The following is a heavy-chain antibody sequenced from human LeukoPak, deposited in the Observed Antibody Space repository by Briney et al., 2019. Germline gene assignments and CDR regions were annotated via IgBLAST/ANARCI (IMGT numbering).Heavy chain of an antibody. CDR1: GFTFDDYA. CDR3: AKTSRYSYAHDAFDI. CDR2: ISWNSSSI. Sequence: PGGSLRLSCAASGFTFDDYAMHWVRQAPGKGLEWVSGISWNSSSIDYADSVKGRFTISRDNANNSLYLQMNSLRSESTAFSYFAKTSRYSYAHDAFDIWGQGTKVTVSS. J-gene: IGHJ3*02. V-gene: IGHV3-9*01. D-gene: IGHD5-18*01.